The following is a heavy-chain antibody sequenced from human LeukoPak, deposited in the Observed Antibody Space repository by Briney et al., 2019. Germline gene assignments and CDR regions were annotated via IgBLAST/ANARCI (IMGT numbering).Heavy chain of an antibody. Sequence: GGSLRLSCVVSGYTFTNYWMSWVRQAPGKGLEWVANIGEDGSEKYHVDSVRGRFTISRDNAKNSLYLQMNSPRAEDTAVYYCVRDPTRAECRSGSCYLDYWGQGALVSVSS. CDR2: IGEDGSEK. CDR1: GYTFTNYW. CDR3: VRDPTRAECRSGSCYLDY. D-gene: IGHD2-15*01. V-gene: IGHV3-7*03. J-gene: IGHJ4*02.